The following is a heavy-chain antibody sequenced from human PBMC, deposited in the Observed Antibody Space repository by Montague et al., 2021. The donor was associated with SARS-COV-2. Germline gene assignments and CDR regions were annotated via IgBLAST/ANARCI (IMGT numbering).Heavy chain of an antibody. CDR1: GDSISRYY. CDR2: IYTWGYV. CDR3: ARAIWHLDV. J-gene: IGHJ2*01. Sequence: SETLSLTCSVSGDSISRYYYCWIRQSYGKGLEWIGRIYTWGYVNXNPALQSRVRMSADTSKSQVSLNVTSVTAADTAVYYCARAIWHLDVWGRGILVTVSS. V-gene: IGHV4-4*07.